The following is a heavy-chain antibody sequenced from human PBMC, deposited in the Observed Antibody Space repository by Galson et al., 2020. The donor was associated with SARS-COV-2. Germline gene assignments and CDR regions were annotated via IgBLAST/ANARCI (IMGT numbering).Heavy chain of an antibody. V-gene: IGHV1-18*01. Sequence: ASVKVSCKASGYTFTRHGISWVRQAPGQGLEWMGWINPNSGNTNYAHNLQDRVTMTTDTSTNTAYMDLRSLRSDDTAIYYCARDDAVTGAFDIWGQGTMVTVTS. CDR1: GYTFTRHG. J-gene: IGHJ3*02. CDR2: INPNSGNT. CDR3: ARDDAVTGAFDI. D-gene: IGHD4-4*01.